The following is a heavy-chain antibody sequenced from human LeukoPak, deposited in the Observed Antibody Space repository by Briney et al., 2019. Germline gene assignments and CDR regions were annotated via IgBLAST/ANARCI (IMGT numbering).Heavy chain of an antibody. CDR3: ARSGAKAVVLGWFDP. J-gene: IGHJ5*02. CDR1: GGSITSHN. Sequence: NTSETLSLTCTVSGGSITSHNWNWIRQSPEKGLEWIGYIYSSGNTKYSPSLKSRVTISIDTSKNQFPLTLSSVTAADTAVYYCARSGAKAVVLGWFDPWGQGTLVTVSS. D-gene: IGHD7-27*01. CDR2: IYSSGNT. V-gene: IGHV4-59*11.